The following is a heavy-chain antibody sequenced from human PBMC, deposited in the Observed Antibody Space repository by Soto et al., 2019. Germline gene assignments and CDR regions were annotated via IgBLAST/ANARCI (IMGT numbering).Heavy chain of an antibody. CDR2: IIPIFGTA. D-gene: IGHD6-13*01. Sequence: QVQLVQSGAEVKKPGSSVKVSCKASGGTFSSYAISWVRQAPGQGLEWMGGIIPIFGTANYAQEFQGRVTITADESTSTAYMELSSLRSEDTAVYYCARDLAAAGTDYYGMDVWGQGTTVTVSS. V-gene: IGHV1-69*12. CDR1: GGTFSSYA. CDR3: ARDLAAAGTDYYGMDV. J-gene: IGHJ6*02.